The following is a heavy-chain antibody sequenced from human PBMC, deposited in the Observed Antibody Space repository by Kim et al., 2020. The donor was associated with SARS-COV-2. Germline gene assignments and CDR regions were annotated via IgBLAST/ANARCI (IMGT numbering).Heavy chain of an antibody. CDR1: GYTFTGYY. CDR2: INPNSGGT. V-gene: IGHV1-2*02. CDR3: ARVGAYYYDSSGYGY. D-gene: IGHD3-22*01. J-gene: IGHJ4*02. Sequence: ASVKVSCKASGYTFTGYYMHWVRQAPGQGLEWMGWINPNSGGTNYAQKFQGRVTLTRDTSISTAYMELSRLRSDDTAVYYCARVGAYYYDSSGYGYWGQGTLVTVSS.